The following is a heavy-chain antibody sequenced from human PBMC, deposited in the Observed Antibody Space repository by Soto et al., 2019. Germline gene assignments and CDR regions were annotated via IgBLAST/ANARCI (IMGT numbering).Heavy chain of an antibody. V-gene: IGHV3-21*01. D-gene: IGHD1-20*01. CDR2: ISSSSGYI. CDR3: ARGGITPPDWYFDL. CDR1: GFTFSTYS. Sequence: EVQLVESGGGLVKPGGSLRLSCAASGFTFSTYSMNWVRQAPGKGLEWVSSISSSSGYIYYADSVTGRFTISRDSAKNSLFLQMNSLRAEDTAVYYCARGGITPPDWYFDLWGRGTLVTVSA. J-gene: IGHJ2*01.